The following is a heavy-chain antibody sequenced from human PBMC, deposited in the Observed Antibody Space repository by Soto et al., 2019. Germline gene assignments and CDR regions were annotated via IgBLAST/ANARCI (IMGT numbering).Heavy chain of an antibody. CDR3: GRGRSGQIVVFY. V-gene: IGHV1-2*02. CDR1: GYTFTGHY. CDR2: IGPQSGVT. J-gene: IGHJ4*02. Sequence: GASVKVSCKASGYTFTGHYIHWVRQAPEQGPEWMGEIGPQSGVTRYAQKFQGRVTMTRDTSITTVYMELKNLRPDDTAVYYCGRGRSGQIVVFYWGQGTPVTVPS. D-gene: IGHD1-26*01.